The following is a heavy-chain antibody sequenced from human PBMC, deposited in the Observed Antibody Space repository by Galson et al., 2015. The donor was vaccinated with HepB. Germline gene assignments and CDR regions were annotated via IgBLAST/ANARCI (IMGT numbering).Heavy chain of an antibody. D-gene: IGHD3-22*01. Sequence: SVKVSCKASGGTFSSYAISWVRQAPGQGLEWMGGIIPIFGTANYAQKFQGRVTITADESTSTAYMELSSLRSEDTAVYYCARGLGYYDSSGYYDYFDYWGQGTLVTVSS. CDR2: IIPIFGTA. CDR3: ARGLGYYDSSGYYDYFDY. CDR1: GGTFSSYA. V-gene: IGHV1-69*13. J-gene: IGHJ4*02.